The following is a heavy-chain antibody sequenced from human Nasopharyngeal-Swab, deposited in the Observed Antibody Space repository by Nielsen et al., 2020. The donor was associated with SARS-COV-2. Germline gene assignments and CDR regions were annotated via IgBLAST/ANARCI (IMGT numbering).Heavy chain of an antibody. CDR3: AKASNPAVAGDFDY. J-gene: IGHJ4*02. CDR1: RFTFDDYA. V-gene: IGHV3-9*01. Sequence: SLKISCAASRFTFDDYAMHWVRQAPGKGLEWVSGISWNSGSIGYADSVKGRFTISRDNAKNSLYLQMNSLRAEDTALYYCAKASNPAVAGDFDYWGQGTLVTVSS. D-gene: IGHD6-19*01. CDR2: ISWNSGSI.